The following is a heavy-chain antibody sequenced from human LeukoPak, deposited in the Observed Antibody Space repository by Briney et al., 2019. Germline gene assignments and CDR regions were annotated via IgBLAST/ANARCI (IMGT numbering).Heavy chain of an antibody. CDR2: IWYDGSNK. J-gene: IGHJ4*02. D-gene: IGHD6-13*01. CDR1: GFTFSSYG. Sequence: GGSLGLSCAASGFTFSSYGMHWVRQAPGKGLEWVAVIWYDGSNKYYADSVKGRFTISRDNAKKSLYLQMNSLRAEDTAVYYCARAAAGSRYFDYWGQGTLVTVSS. CDR3: ARAAAGSRYFDY. V-gene: IGHV3-33*03.